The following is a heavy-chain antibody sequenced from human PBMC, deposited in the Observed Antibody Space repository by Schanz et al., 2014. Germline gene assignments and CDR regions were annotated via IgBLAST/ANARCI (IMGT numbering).Heavy chain of an antibody. D-gene: IGHD1-26*01. CDR2: INPSSGGT. J-gene: IGHJ4*02. CDR3: ARDRDQWDGNYLDY. Sequence: QVQLLQSGAEVKKPGASVKVSCKASGYSFTGYYMNWVRQAPGQGLEWMGWINPSSGGTNYAQKFQGRVTMTTDTSTSTVYMELRSLTSDDSAVYYCARDRDQWDGNYLDYWGQGTLVTVSS. CDR1: GYSFTGYY. V-gene: IGHV1-2*02.